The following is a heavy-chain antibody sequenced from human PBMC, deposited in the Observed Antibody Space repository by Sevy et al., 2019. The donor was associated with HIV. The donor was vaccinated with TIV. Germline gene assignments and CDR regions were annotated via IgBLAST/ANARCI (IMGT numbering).Heavy chain of an antibody. CDR1: GGSISSGGYY. Sequence: SETLSLTCTVSGGSISSGGYYWSWIRQHPGKGLEWIGYIYYSGSTYYNPSLKRLVTISVDTSKNELSLKLSSVTAAATDVYYCARDYDPLIGIVGAPTAPSYCFDPWGQGTLVTVSS. D-gene: IGHD1-26*01. CDR2: IYYSGST. J-gene: IGHJ5*02. V-gene: IGHV4-31*01. CDR3: ARDYDPLIGIVGAPTAPSYCFDP.